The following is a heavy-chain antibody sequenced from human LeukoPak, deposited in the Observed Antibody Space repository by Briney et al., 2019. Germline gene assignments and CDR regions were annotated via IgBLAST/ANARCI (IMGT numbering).Heavy chain of an antibody. V-gene: IGHV4-34*01. Sequence: SETLSLTCAVYGGSFSGYYWSWIRQPPGKGLEWIGEINHSGSTNYNPSLKSRVTISVDTSKNQFSLKLSSVTAADTAVYYCARGVDYYGSGGYSYYYYYMDVWGKGTRSPSP. CDR3: ARGVDYYGSGGYSYYYYYMDV. CDR2: INHSGST. J-gene: IGHJ6*03. CDR1: GGSFSGYY. D-gene: IGHD3-10*01.